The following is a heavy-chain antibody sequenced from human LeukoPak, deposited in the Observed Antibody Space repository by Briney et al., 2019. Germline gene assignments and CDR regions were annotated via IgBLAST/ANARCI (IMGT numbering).Heavy chain of an antibody. J-gene: IGHJ4*02. Sequence: GGSLRLSCAASGFSFSDAWMSWVRPIPGKGLEWVGRIESKTDGGTTDYAAPVKGRFTTSRDDSTNTLYLQMNSLKSEDTAVYYCTTYGSGRKFDYWGQGILVTVSS. CDR1: GFSFSDAW. D-gene: IGHD3-10*01. CDR3: TTYGSGRKFDY. V-gene: IGHV3-15*04. CDR2: IESKTDGGTT.